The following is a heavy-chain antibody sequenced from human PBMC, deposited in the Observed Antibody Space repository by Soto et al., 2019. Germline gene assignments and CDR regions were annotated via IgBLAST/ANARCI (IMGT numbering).Heavy chain of an antibody. Sequence: EVHLVESGGGLVKPGGSLRLSCAASGFNFSNTWMSWVRQAPGKGLEWVGRIESKADGGTTDYAAPVKGRFTISRDDSKNTLFLQMDSLKTDDTAVYYCATGRSSNYHWGQGTLVTVSS. V-gene: IGHV3-15*04. D-gene: IGHD2-2*01. CDR3: ATGRSSNYH. CDR1: GFNFSNTW. CDR2: IESKADGGTT. J-gene: IGHJ4*02.